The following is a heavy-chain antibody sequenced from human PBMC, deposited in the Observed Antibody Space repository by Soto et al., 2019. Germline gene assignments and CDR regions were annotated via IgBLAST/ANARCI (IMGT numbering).Heavy chain of an antibody. D-gene: IGHD3-10*01. J-gene: IGHJ5*02. CDR2: ISAFNGNT. CDR1: NFTFTDYG. Sequence: ASVKVSCKASNFTFTDYGFSWVRQAPGQGLEWMGWISAFNGNTNYAQKVQDRVTLTTETSTSTAYMELRSLTSDDTAVYYCVRDKVLMWFGDTNPDFFDPWGQGTPVTVSS. V-gene: IGHV1-18*04. CDR3: VRDKVLMWFGDTNPDFFDP.